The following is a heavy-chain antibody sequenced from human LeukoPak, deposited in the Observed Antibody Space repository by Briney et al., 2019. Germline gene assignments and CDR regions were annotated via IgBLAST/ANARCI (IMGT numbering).Heavy chain of an antibody. D-gene: IGHD3-22*01. CDR3: ARDVRADYYDSSGYYPPANWFDP. Sequence: SETLSLTCTASGGSISSGDYYWSWIRQPPGKGLEWIGYIYYSGSTNYNPSLKSRVTISVDTSKNQFSLKLSSVTAADTAVYYCARDVRADYYDSSGYYPPANWFDPWGQGTLVAVSS. V-gene: IGHV4-61*08. CDR1: GGSISSGDYY. CDR2: IYYSGST. J-gene: IGHJ5*02.